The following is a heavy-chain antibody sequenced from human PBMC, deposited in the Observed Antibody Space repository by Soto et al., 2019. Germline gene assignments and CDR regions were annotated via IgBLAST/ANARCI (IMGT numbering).Heavy chain of an antibody. CDR1: GYTFTSYG. J-gene: IGHJ4*02. CDR2: ISTFNSHT. CDR3: ARGPLDYPIPDFDY. D-gene: IGHD2-8*01. V-gene: IGHV1-18*01. Sequence: GASVKVSCKASGYTFTSYGISWVRQDPGQGLEWMGWISTFNSHTDYAQKVQGRVAMTTDRSTGTAYMELRSLRSDDSSVYYCARGPLDYPIPDFDYWGQGTLVTVS.